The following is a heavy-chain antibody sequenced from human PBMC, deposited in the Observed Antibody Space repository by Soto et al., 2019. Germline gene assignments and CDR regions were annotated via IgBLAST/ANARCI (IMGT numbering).Heavy chain of an antibody. J-gene: IGHJ4*02. V-gene: IGHV3-30-3*01. CDR3: ARKAVPDF. D-gene: IGHD6-19*01. CDR1: GFSFSKYA. Sequence: PRLSCAASGFSFSKYAMHWVRQAPGKGLEWVAVITYDATNEYYADSVKGRFTISRDNSNNTLSLHMSSLRLADTAVYYCARKAVPDFWGQGTLVTVSS. CDR2: ITYDATNE.